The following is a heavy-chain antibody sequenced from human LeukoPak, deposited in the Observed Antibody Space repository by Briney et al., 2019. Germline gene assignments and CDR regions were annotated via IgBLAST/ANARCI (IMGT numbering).Heavy chain of an antibody. CDR1: GYRLTNNW. CDR3: ARFALSSSLDY. Sequence: GESLKISCKVSGYRLTNNWIGWVRQVPGKGLEWMGIIYPGYSDTGYSPSFQGQVTFSVDTSTSTVHLQWSSLKASDTAIYYCARFALSSSLDYWGQGTLVTVSP. CDR2: IYPGYSDT. V-gene: IGHV5-51*01. D-gene: IGHD6-13*01. J-gene: IGHJ4*02.